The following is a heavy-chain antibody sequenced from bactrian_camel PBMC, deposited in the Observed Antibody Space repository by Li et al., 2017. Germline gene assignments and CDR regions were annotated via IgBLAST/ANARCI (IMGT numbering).Heavy chain of an antibody. CDR3: AEGRGSRGEHCYSLNY. CDR1: GYTYSRYS. D-gene: IGHD6*01. CDR2: LDTQGTT. Sequence: DVQLVESGGGSVQAGGSLRLSCAASGYTYSRYSMGWFRQAPGKEREAVAALDTQGTTRYADFARGRFTVSKDSAKNTVYLQMNNLQPEDTATYYCAEGRGSRGEHCYSLNYWGQGTQVTVS. J-gene: IGHJ4*01. V-gene: IGHV3S67*01.